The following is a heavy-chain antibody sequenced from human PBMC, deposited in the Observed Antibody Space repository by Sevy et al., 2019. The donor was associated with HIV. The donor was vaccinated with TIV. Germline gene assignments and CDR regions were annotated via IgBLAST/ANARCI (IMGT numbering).Heavy chain of an antibody. CDR3: ARDSVCSSTSCYGWFDP. CDR1: GFTFDDYG. D-gene: IGHD2-2*01. V-gene: IGHV3-20*01. J-gene: IGHJ5*02. CDR2: INWNGGST. Sequence: GESLKISCAASGFTFDDYGMSWVRQAPGKGLEWVSGINWNGGSTGYADSVKGRFTISRDNAKNSLYLQMNSLRAEDTALYHCARDSVCSSTSCYGWFDPWGQGTLVTVSS.